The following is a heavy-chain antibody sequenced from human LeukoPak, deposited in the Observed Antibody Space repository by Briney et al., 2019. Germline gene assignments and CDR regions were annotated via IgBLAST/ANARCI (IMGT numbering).Heavy chain of an antibody. CDR2: IHYTVIT. CDR1: GGSISSSSDY. V-gene: IGHV4-39*01. J-gene: IGHJ6*02. CDR3: VRIAADHPKNYFHYGMDV. D-gene: IGHD6-25*01. Sequence: SETLSLTCTVSGGSISSSSDYWGWVRQPPGRGLEWIGRIHYTVITYYNPTLESRLPISVDTSKNQFSLKLSSVTAADTAVFYCVRIAADHPKNYFHYGMDVWGQGTTVTVSS.